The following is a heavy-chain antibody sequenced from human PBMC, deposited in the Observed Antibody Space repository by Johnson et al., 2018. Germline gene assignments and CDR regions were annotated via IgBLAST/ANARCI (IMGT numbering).Heavy chain of an antibody. Sequence: QVQLQQWGAGLLKPSETLSLTCAVYGGSFSGYYWSWIRQPPAKGLEWIGEINHSGNTNYSPSLKSRVTISVDTSKNQFSLKLSSVTAADTAVYYCARGRIVVIPAATISHFQHWGQGTLVTVSS. J-gene: IGHJ1*01. CDR3: ARGRIVVIPAATISHFQH. CDR2: INHSGNT. D-gene: IGHD2-2*01. CDR1: GGSFSGYY. V-gene: IGHV4-34*01.